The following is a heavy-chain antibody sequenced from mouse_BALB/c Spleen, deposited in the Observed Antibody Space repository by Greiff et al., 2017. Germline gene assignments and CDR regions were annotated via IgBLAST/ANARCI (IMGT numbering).Heavy chain of an antibody. V-gene: IGHV5-17*02. CDR2: ISSGSSTI. Sequence: EVQLVESGGGLVQPGGSRKLSCAASGFTFSSFGMHWVRQAPEKGLEWVAYISSGSSTIYYADTVKGRFTISRDNPKNTLFLQMTSLRSEDTAMYYCARSQTGSFAYWGQGTLVTVSA. D-gene: IGHD4-1*01. CDR3: ARSQTGSFAY. CDR1: GFTFSSFG. J-gene: IGHJ3*01.